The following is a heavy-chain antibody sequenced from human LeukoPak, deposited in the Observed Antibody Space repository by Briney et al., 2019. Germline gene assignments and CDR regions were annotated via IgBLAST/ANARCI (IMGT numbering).Heavy chain of an antibody. CDR1: GHTFSSYS. CDR3: ARVMYSGSYYSADY. CDR2: ISSSSTTI. J-gene: IGHJ4*02. V-gene: IGHV3-48*02. Sequence: GGSLRLSCAASGHTFSSYSMNWVRQAPGKGLEWVSYISSSSTTIYYADSVKGRFTISRDNAKNSLYLQMNSLRDEDTAVYYCARVMYSGSYYSADYWGQGTLVTVSS. D-gene: IGHD1-26*01.